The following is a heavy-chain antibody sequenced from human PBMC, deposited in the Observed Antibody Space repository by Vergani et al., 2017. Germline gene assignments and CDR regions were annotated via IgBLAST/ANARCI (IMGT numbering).Heavy chain of an antibody. J-gene: IGHJ2*01. CDR1: GDSIISSSYY. CDR3: ASGKYYSDSTSHFRGRYFDV. CDR2: IYNSGNG. D-gene: IGHD3-16*01. Sequence: QMQLQESGPGLVKASETLSLTCTVSGDSIISSSYYCGSLRQPPWNGLEWIGSIYNSGNGDSSSSLKSRVTISADTSKNQFSLRLTSVTAADTAVYYCASGKYYSDSTSHFRGRYFDVWGRGTLVTVPS. V-gene: IGHV4-39*01.